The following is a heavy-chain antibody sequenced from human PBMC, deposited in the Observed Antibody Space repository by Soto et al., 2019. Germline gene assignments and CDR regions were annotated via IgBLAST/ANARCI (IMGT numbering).Heavy chain of an antibody. J-gene: IGHJ3*02. Sequence: QLQLQESCSGLVKPSQTLSLTCAVSGGSISSGGYSWSWIRQPPGKGLEWIGYIYYGSTYYNPSLKSRVTISVDRSKNQFSLKLSSVTAADTAVYYCARTPDIWGQGTMVTVSS. V-gene: IGHV4-30-2*01. CDR1: GGSISSGGYS. CDR3: ARTPDI. CDR2: IYYGST.